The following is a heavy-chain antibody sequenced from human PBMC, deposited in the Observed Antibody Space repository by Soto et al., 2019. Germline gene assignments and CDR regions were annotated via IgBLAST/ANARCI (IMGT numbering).Heavy chain of an antibody. D-gene: IGHD6-13*01. CDR2: INHSGST. V-gene: IGHV4-34*01. J-gene: IGHJ5*02. CDR1: GGSFSGYY. Sequence: SETLSLTCAVYGGSFSGYYWSWIRQPPGKGLEWIGEINHSGSTNYNPSPKSRVTISVDTSKNQFSLKLSSVTAADTAVYYCAKDHTPLNSSSWYIWFDPWGQGTLVTVSS. CDR3: AKDHTPLNSSSWYIWFDP.